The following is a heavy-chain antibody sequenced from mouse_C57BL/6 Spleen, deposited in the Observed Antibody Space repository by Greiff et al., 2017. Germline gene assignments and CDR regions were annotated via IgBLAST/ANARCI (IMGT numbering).Heavy chain of an antibody. Sequence: VQLQQSGPELVKPGASVKMSCKASGYTFTDYYMHWVKQSHGKGLEWIGYINPNNGGTSYNQKFKGKATLTVNKSSSTAYMELRSLTSEDSAVYYYARENYYGSSYLFDYWGQGTTLTVSS. V-gene: IGHV1-22*01. CDR3: ARENYYGSSYLFDY. CDR2: INPNNGGT. D-gene: IGHD1-1*01. CDR1: GYTFTDYY. J-gene: IGHJ2*01.